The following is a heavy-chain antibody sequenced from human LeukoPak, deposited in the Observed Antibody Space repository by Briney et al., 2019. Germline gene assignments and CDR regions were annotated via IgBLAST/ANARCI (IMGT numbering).Heavy chain of an antibody. D-gene: IGHD3-10*01. J-gene: IGHJ3*02. CDR2: IKKDGSEK. CDR3: ARDWVAGVPFDAFDI. V-gene: IGHV3-7*01. Sequence: GGSLRLSCVASGFTLSNYWMSWVRQAPGKGLEWVANIKKDGSEKYYVGSVKGRFTISRDNAKNSLYLHMDSLTAEDTAIYYCARDWVAGVPFDAFDIWGQGTMVTVSS. CDR1: GFTLSNYW.